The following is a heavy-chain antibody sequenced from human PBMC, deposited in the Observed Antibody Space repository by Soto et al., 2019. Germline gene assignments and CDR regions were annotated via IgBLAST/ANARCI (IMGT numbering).Heavy chain of an antibody. J-gene: IGHJ6*02. D-gene: IGHD6-13*01. Sequence: SETLSLTCTVSGGSVSSGSYYWSWIRQPPGKGLEWIGYIYYSGSTNYNPSLKSRVTISVDTSKNQFSLKLSSVTAADTAVYYCAREVRIAAAGTGYYYYYGMDVWGQGTTVTVSS. CDR2: IYYSGST. CDR1: GGSVSSGSYY. CDR3: AREVRIAAAGTGYYYYYGMDV. V-gene: IGHV4-61*01.